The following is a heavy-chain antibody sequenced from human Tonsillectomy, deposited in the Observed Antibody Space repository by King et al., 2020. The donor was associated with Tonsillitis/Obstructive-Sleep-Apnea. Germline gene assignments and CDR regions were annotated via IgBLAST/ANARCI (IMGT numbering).Heavy chain of an antibody. J-gene: IGHJ4*02. V-gene: IGHV3-48*03. Sequence: VQLVESGGGLVQPGGSLRLSCAASGFTFSSYEMNWVRQAPGEGLEWVSYISGSGTTIYYADSVKGRFTISRDNAKNSLYLQMDSLRAEDTAVYYCARGAGARGWHTYWGQGTLVTVSS. D-gene: IGHD6-19*01. CDR2: ISGSGTTI. CDR1: GFTFSSYE. CDR3: ARGAGARGWHTY.